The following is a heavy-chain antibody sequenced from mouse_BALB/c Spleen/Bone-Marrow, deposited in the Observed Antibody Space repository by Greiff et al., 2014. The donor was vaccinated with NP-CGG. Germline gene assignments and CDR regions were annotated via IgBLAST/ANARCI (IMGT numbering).Heavy chain of an antibody. D-gene: IGHD1-1*01. CDR3: ARQDYYGSSPHWYFDV. CDR1: GFTFSSYA. J-gene: IGHJ1*01. V-gene: IGHV5-9-3*01. Sequence: EVKVVESGGGLVKPGGSLKLSCAASGFTFSSYAMSWARQTPEKRLEWVATISSGGSYTYYADSVKGRFTISRDTAKNTLYLQMSSLRSEDTAIYYCARQDYYGSSPHWYFDVWGAGTTVTVSS. CDR2: ISSGGSYT.